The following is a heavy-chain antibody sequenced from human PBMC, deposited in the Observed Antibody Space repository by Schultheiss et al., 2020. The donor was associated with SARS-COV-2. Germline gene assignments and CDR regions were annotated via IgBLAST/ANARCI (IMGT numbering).Heavy chain of an antibody. Sequence: SQTLSLTCAVSGGSISSGGYSWSWIRQPPGKGLEWIGYIYHSGSTYYNPSLKSRVTISVDTSKNQFSLKLSSVTAADTAVYYCARDPGGYYFDYWGQGTLVTVSS. CDR2: IYHSGST. V-gene: IGHV4-30-2*01. CDR3: ARDPGGYYFDY. CDR1: GGSISSGGYS. J-gene: IGHJ4*02. D-gene: IGHD1-26*01.